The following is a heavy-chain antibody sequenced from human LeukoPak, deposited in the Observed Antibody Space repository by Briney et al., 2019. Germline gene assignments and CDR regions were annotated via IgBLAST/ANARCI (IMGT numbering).Heavy chain of an antibody. V-gene: IGHV3-21*05. J-gene: IGHJ4*02. CDR1: RFTFKSYS. Sequence: GGSLRLSCVASRFTFKSYSMNWVRQAPGKGLEWVSFITSTSSDLFYSDSVKGRFTVSRDNARNSLYLQMNSLTAEDTAVYYCARAAGHYFDYWGQGSLVTVSS. CDR3: ARAAGHYFDY. D-gene: IGHD3-10*01. CDR2: ITSTSSDL.